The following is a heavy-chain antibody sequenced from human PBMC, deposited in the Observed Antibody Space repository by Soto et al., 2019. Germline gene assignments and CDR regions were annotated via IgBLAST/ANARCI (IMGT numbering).Heavy chain of an antibody. CDR1: GFTFSDYY. J-gene: IGHJ6*02. D-gene: IGHD2-21*01. V-gene: IGHV3-11*06. Sequence: VQLVESGGGLVKPGGSLRLSCEASGFTFSDYYMAWVRQTPGKGLEWIAYIVSGTTYTNYADSVKGRFTISRDNDRESLFLEMNCLRADDTALYYCARVDGESRVDVWGQGTTVSVS. CDR3: ARVDGESRVDV. CDR2: IVSGTTYT.